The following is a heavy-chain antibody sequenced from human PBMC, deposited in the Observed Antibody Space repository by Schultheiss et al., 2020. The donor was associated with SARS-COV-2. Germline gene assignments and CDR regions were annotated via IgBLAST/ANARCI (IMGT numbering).Heavy chain of an antibody. CDR2: INPNSGGT. J-gene: IGHJ4*02. CDR1: GYTFTGYY. Sequence: ASVKVSCKASGYTFTGYYMHWVRQAPGQGLEWMGWINPNSGGTNYAQKFQGWVTMTRDTSISTVYMELSSLRSEDTAVYYCAREGIVATIMLDYWGQGTLVTVSS. CDR3: AREGIVATIMLDY. V-gene: IGHV1-2*04. D-gene: IGHD5-12*01.